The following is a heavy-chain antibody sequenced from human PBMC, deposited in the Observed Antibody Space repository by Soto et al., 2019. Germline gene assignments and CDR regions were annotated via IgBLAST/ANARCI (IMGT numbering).Heavy chain of an antibody. CDR1: GYTFTSYD. J-gene: IGHJ4*02. CDR2: MNPNRGNT. V-gene: IGHV1-8*01. Sequence: QVQLVQSGAEVKKPGASVKVSCKASGYTFTSYDINWVRQATGKGLEWMGWMNPNRGNTGYAQKFKGRVTMTRNTSISTAYMALSSLRSEITAVYYCARSTNDYGGRHWGQGTLVTVSS. D-gene: IGHD4-17*01. CDR3: ARSTNDYGGRH.